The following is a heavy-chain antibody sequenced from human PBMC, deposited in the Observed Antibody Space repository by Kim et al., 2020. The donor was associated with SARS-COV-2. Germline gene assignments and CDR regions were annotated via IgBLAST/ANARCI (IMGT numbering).Heavy chain of an antibody. CDR3: AKDRNSRRGNEYFQH. Sequence: ADSVKDRVTISRNNSKNTLYMQMNSLRAEDTALYFCAKDRNSRRGNEYFQHWGQGTLVTVSS. V-gene: IGHV3-23*01. J-gene: IGHJ1*01. D-gene: IGHD3-22*01.